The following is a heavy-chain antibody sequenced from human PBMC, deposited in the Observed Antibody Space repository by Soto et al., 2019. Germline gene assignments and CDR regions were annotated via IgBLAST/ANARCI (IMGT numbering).Heavy chain of an antibody. CDR1: GYTFTNYW. CDR2: IYPGDSDA. D-gene: IGHD2-21*01. Sequence: GESLKISCEGSGYTFTNYWIAWVRLVPGKALEWMGIIYPGDSDATYSPSFEGQVTISADKSISTTYLQWSSLKASDTAIYYCARLFPYYYYNGMDVWGQGTTVTVSS. V-gene: IGHV5-51*01. J-gene: IGHJ6*02. CDR3: ARLFPYYYYNGMDV.